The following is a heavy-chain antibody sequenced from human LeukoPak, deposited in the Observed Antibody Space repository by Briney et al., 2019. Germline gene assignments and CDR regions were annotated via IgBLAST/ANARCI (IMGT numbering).Heavy chain of an antibody. CDR2: ISWNSGSI. Sequence: GGSLRLSCAVSGFTFDDHSMHWVRQAPGKGLEWVAGISWNSGSIDYAGSVKGRFTISRDNAKNSLYLQMNSLRAEDTALYYCTRIPYGDILTGYYFYFDHWGQGTPVTVSS. CDR1: GFTFDDHS. J-gene: IGHJ4*02. D-gene: IGHD3-9*01. V-gene: IGHV3-9*01. CDR3: TRIPYGDILTGYYFYFDH.